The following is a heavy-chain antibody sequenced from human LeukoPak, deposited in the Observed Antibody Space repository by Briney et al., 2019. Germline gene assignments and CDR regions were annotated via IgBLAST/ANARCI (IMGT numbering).Heavy chain of an antibody. Sequence: SETLSLTCAVYGGPFSGYYWSWIRQPPGKGLEWIGSGTTYYNPSLQSRVTISVDTSRNQFSLKLSSVTAADTAVYYCARTGGYVVWGVQNWFEPWGQGTLVTVSS. V-gene: IGHV4-34*01. CDR1: GGPFSGYY. CDR3: ARTGGYVVWGVQNWFEP. D-gene: IGHD3-10*01. CDR2: GTT. J-gene: IGHJ5*02.